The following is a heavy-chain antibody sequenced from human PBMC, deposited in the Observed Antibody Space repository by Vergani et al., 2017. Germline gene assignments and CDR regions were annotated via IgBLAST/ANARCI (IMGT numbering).Heavy chain of an antibody. J-gene: IGHJ5*02. CDR3: ARERGYCSGGSCYSYNWFDP. CDR2: IYYSGST. CDR1: GGSISSYY. V-gene: IGHV4-59*12. D-gene: IGHD2-15*01. Sequence: QVQLQESGPGLVKPSETLSLTCTVSGGSISSYYWSWIRQPPGKGLEWIGYIYYSGSTNYNPSLKSRVTISVDTSKNQFSLKLSSVTAADTSVYYCARERGYCSGGSCYSYNWFDPWGQGTLVTVSS.